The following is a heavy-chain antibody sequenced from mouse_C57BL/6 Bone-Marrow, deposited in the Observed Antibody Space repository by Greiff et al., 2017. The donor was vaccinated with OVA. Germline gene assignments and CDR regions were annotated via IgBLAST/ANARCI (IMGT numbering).Heavy chain of an antibody. V-gene: IGHV14-4*01. Sequence: EVQRVESGAELVRPGASVKLSCTASGFNIKDDYMHWVKQRPEQGLEWIGWIDPENGDTEYASKFQGKATITADTSSNTAYLQLSSLTSEDTAVYYCKDSNYAHYWGQGTTLTVSS. J-gene: IGHJ2*01. CDR3: KDSNYAHY. CDR2: IDPENGDT. CDR1: GFNIKDDY. D-gene: IGHD2-5*01.